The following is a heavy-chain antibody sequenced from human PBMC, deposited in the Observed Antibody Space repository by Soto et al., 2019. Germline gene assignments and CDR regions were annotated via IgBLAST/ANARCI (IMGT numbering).Heavy chain of an antibody. Sequence: EVQLVESGGDLVQPGRSLRLSCAASGFTFDDYAMYWVRQAPGKGLEWVSSISWNSGIIGYADSVKGRFTISRDNARGSLSLLMNSLRTEDTGLYYCAKDQSRFGEVEAAFELWGQGTMVTVSS. CDR3: AKDQSRFGEVEAAFEL. D-gene: IGHD3-10*01. CDR2: ISWNSGII. CDR1: GFTFDDYA. V-gene: IGHV3-9*01. J-gene: IGHJ3*01.